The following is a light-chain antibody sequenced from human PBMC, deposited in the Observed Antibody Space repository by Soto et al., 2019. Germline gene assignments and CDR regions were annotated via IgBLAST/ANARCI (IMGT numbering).Light chain of an antibody. J-gene: IGKJ4*01. V-gene: IGKV3-11*01. CDR1: QSVSSY. CDR2: DAS. Sequence: EIVLTQSPATLSLSPGERATLSCRASQSVSSYLAWYQQKPGQAPRLLIYDASNMATGIPARFSGSGSGTDFTLTISSLEPEDSAVYYCQQRSNWGHTFGGGTKVEIK. CDR3: QQRSNWGHT.